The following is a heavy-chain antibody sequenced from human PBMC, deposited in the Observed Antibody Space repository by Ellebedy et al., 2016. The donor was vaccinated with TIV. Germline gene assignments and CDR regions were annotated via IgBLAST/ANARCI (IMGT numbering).Heavy chain of an antibody. Sequence: SETLSLTCTVSGGSISNYYWTWIRQPPGKGLEWIGDIHYSGRTNYNSSLKSRVTISVDTSKNQFSLKVTSVTAADTAVYYCARGVSTMNPWGQGTLVTVSS. V-gene: IGHV4-59*01. CDR3: ARGVSTMNP. CDR1: GGSISNYY. J-gene: IGHJ5*02. CDR2: IHYSGRT. D-gene: IGHD3-22*01.